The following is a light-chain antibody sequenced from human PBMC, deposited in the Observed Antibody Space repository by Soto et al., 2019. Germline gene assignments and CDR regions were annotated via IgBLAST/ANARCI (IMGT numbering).Light chain of an antibody. J-gene: IGLJ2*01. CDR2: DVS. V-gene: IGLV2-14*01. Sequence: QSALTQPASVSGSPGQSITISCTGTSSDVGGHNYVSWYQQHPGKAPKLMIYDVSNRPSGVSNRFSGSKSGNTASLTISGLQAEDEADYYCSSYTSSSILFGGGTKLTVL. CDR1: SSDVGGHNY. CDR3: SSYTSSSIL.